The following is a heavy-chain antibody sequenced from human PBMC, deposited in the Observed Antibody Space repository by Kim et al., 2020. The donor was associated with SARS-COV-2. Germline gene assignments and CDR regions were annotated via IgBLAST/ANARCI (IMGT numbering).Heavy chain of an antibody. CDR3: VKGAVLDY. D-gene: IGHD4-17*01. Sequence: GGSLRLSCAASGFSFGTFDMSWVRQAPGKGLKWVSVIKRPDDSEYYAESVKGRFTVSRDSARNTLYLQMNSLRVDDTAVYYCVKGAVLDYWGLGTLGTAS. V-gene: IGHV3-23*01. J-gene: IGHJ4*02. CDR2: IKRPDDSE. CDR1: GFSFGTFD.